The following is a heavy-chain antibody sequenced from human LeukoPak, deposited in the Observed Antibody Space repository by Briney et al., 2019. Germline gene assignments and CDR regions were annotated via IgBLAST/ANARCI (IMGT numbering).Heavy chain of an antibody. J-gene: IGHJ4*02. CDR1: GGSISSYY. D-gene: IGHD5-12*01. Sequence: SETLSLTCTVSGGSISSYYWSWIRRPPGKALEWIGYIHYSGSTKYNPSLKSRVTISVDTSENQFSLTLNSVTAADTAVYYCARYTGGYGTFDYWGQGTLVTVSS. CDR3: ARYTGGYGTFDY. V-gene: IGHV4-59*01. CDR2: IHYSGST.